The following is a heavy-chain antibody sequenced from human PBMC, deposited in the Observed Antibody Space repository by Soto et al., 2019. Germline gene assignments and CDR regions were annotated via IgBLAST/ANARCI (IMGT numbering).Heavy chain of an antibody. V-gene: IGHV4-59*01. J-gene: IGHJ4*02. D-gene: IGHD2-8*02. Sequence: SETLSLTCTVSGDSITSYYWSWVRQPPGKGLEWIGYISYSGGTNYNPSLKSRVTISVDTSKNQFSLKLSSVTAADTAVYYCSRVFGAYWYFDYWGQGTLVTVSS. CDR3: SRVFGAYWYFDY. CDR1: GDSITSYY. CDR2: ISYSGGT.